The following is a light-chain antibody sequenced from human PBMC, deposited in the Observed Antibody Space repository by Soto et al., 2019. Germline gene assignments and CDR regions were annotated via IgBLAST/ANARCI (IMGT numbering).Light chain of an antibody. CDR2: DVI. CDR1: SSDVGGYNY. J-gene: IGLJ2*01. V-gene: IGLV2-11*01. Sequence: QSALTQPRSVSGSPGQSVAISCTGTSSDVGGYNYVSWYQQHPGKAPKLMIYDVIKRPSGVPDRFSGSKSGNTASLTSSGLQAEDEADYFCCSHAGTYVVFGGGTKVTVL. CDR3: CSHAGTYVV.